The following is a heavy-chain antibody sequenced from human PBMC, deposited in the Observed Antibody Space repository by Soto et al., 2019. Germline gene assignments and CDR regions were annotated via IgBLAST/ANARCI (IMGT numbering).Heavy chain of an antibody. CDR1: GGSFSSYY. J-gene: IGHJ4*02. D-gene: IGHD3-22*01. Sequence: SETLSLTCTVSGGSFSSYYWSWIRQPPGKGLEWIGYIYYSGSTNYNPSLKSRVTISVDTSKNQFSLKLSSVTAADTTVYYCARGNYYDSSGYYDYWGQGTLVTVS. CDR3: ARGNYYDSSGYYDY. CDR2: IYYSGST. V-gene: IGHV4-59*01.